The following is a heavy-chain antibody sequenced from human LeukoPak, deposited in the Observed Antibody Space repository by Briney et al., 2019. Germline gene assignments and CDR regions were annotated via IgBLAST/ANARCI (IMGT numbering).Heavy chain of an antibody. CDR2: ISAYNGNT. CDR1: GYTFTSYG. Sequence: GASVKVSCKASGYTFTSYGISWVRQAPGQGLDWMGWISAYNGNTNYAQKLQGRVTMTTDTSTSTDYMELRSLRSDDTAVYYCARDFRGWYYMDVWGKGTTVTVSS. J-gene: IGHJ6*03. V-gene: IGHV1-18*01. D-gene: IGHD6-19*01. CDR3: ARDFRGWYYMDV.